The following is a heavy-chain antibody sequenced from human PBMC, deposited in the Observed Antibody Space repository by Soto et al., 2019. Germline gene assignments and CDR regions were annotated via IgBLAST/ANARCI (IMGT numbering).Heavy chain of an antibody. J-gene: IGHJ6*02. V-gene: IGHV4-30-2*01. D-gene: IGHD6-19*01. CDR2: IYQSGSS. Sequence: SETLSLTCVVSGASLSSGGYSWSWIRQPPGKGLEFIGYIYQSGSSYYNPSLKRQVTISVDTSKNQFSLKLSSVTAADTAVYYCARGIEGWYQGRYYYGMDVWGQGTTVT. CDR1: GASLSSGGYS. CDR3: ARGIEGWYQGRYYYGMDV.